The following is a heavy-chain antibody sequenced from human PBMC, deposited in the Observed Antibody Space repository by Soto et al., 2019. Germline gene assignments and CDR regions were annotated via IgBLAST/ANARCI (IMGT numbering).Heavy chain of an antibody. CDR1: GGSISSSNW. CDR3: ARESRLGYCSGGGCPQLCFFDY. J-gene: IGHJ4*02. CDR2: IYHSGST. D-gene: IGHD2-15*01. V-gene: IGHV4-4*02. Sequence: SETLSLTGAVSGGSISSSNWWSWVRQPPGKGLEWIGEIYHSGSTNYNPSLKSRVTISVDKSKNQFSLKLSSVTAADTAVYYCARESRLGYCSGGGCPQLCFFDYWGQGTLVTVSS.